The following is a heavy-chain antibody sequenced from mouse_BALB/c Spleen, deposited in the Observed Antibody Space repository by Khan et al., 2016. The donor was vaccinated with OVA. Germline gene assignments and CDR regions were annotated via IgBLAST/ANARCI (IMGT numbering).Heavy chain of an antibody. Sequence: EVQLQESGPGLVKPSQSLSLTCTVTGYSITSDYAWNWIRQFPGNKLEWMGYISYSGNTKYNPSLKSRISVTRDTSKSQIFLQLNSVTAEETATYYCARVYGGDFDYWGQGTTLTVSS. V-gene: IGHV3-2*02. D-gene: IGHD2-10*02. CDR1: GYSITSDYA. J-gene: IGHJ2*01. CDR3: ARVYGGDFDY. CDR2: ISYSGNT.